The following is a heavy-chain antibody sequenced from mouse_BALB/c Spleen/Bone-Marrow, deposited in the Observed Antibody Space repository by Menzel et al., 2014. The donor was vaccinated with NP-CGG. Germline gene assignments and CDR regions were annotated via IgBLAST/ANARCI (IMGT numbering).Heavy chain of an antibody. D-gene: IGHD1-3*01. V-gene: IGHV5-6*01. Sequence: EVHLVESGGDLVKPGGSLKLSCAASGFTFSNYGMSWVRQTPDKRLEWVAIISSGGSYTYFPDSVKGRFTISRDNAKNTLYLQMNSLRSEDAAMYYCARLTPDYAMDYWGQGTSVTVSS. CDR3: ARLTPDYAMDY. CDR1: GFTFSNYG. J-gene: IGHJ4*01. CDR2: ISSGGSYT.